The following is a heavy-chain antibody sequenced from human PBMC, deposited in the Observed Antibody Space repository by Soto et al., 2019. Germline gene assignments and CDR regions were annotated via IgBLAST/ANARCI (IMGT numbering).Heavy chain of an antibody. Sequence: GGSLRLSCAASGFTFSSYWMHWVRQAPGKGLVWVSRINNDGSDTTYADSVKGRFTISRDNAKNTVYLQMNSLRAGDTAVYYCVRDKPHNWFDPWGQGTPVTVSS. J-gene: IGHJ5*02. V-gene: IGHV3-74*01. CDR2: INNDGSDT. CDR1: GFTFSSYW. CDR3: VRDKPHNWFDP.